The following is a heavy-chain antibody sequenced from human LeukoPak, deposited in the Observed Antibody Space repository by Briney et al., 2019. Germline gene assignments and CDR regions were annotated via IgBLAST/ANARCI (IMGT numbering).Heavy chain of an antibody. CDR1: GFTFSSYA. D-gene: IGHD5-12*01. CDR2: ISGSGGST. CDR3: AKEDRGGYALDY. J-gene: IGHJ4*02. Sequence: GGSLRLSCAASGFTFSSYAMSWVRQAPGKGLEWVSAISGSGGSTYYADSVKGRFTISRDNAKNSLYLQMNSLRAEDTALYYCAKEDRGGYALDYWGQGTLVTVSS. V-gene: IGHV3-23*01.